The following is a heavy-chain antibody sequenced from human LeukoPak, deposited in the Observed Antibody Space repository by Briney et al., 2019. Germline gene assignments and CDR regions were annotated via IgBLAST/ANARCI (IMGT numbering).Heavy chain of an antibody. CDR2: IFSSSTYI. D-gene: IGHD2/OR15-2a*01. CDR3: ARDFYDGFALDY. Sequence: GRSLRLSCAASGFTFSSYGMSWVRQAPGKGLEWVSFIFSSSTYIYYTDSVKGRFTISRDNARNSLYLQMDNLRAEDTGVYYCARDFYDGFALDYWGQGTLVTVSS. J-gene: IGHJ4*02. CDR1: GFTFSSYG. V-gene: IGHV3-21*03.